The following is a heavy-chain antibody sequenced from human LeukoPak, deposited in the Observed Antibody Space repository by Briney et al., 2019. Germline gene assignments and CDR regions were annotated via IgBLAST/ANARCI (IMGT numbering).Heavy chain of an antibody. V-gene: IGHV3-23*01. CDR3: ARDLIEYSSSDWFDP. D-gene: IGHD6-6*01. CDR2: ISGSGGST. CDR1: GFTFSSYA. J-gene: IGHJ5*02. Sequence: GGSLRLSCAASGFTFSSYAMSWVRQAPGKGLEWVSAISGSGGSTYYADSVKGRFTISRDNAKNSLYLQMNSLRAEDTAVYYCARDLIEYSSSDWFDPWGQGTLVTVSS.